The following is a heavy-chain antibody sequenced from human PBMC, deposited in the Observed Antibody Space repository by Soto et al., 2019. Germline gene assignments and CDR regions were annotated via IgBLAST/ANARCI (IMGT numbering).Heavy chain of an antibody. CDR3: AREPVRRLQGPDYSYYGMDV. D-gene: IGHD6-25*01. V-gene: IGHV3-30-3*01. CDR2: ISHDGSDK. CDR1: RFTFSSYA. J-gene: IGHJ6*02. Sequence: ESGGGVVQPGRSLRLSCAASRFTFSSYAMHWVRQGPGKGLEWVAAISHDGSDKYYVDSVKGRFTISRDNSKNTLYLRMNSLRVEDTAVYYCAREPVRRLQGPDYSYYGMDVWGQGTTVTVSS.